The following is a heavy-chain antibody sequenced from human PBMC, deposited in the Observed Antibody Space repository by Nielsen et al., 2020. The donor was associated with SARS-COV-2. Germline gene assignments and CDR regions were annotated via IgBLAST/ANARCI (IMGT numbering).Heavy chain of an antibody. CDR2: ISRSGGRT. CDR1: GLTFSNYV. V-gene: IGHV3-23*01. CDR3: ARSPFHRSSWYSMDV. D-gene: IGHD6-13*01. Sequence: GESLKISCAVSGLTFSNYVMSWVRQAPGKGLEWVSGISRSGGRTDYADSVKGRFTISRDNVKNSLYLQLSSLSAEDTAVYYCARSPFHRSSWYSMDVWGQGTTVTVSS. J-gene: IGHJ6*02.